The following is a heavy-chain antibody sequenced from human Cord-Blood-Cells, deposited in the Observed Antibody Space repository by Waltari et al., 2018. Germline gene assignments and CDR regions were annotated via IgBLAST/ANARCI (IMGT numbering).Heavy chain of an antibody. CDR3: ARGRTDFWSGYYDY. CDR2: INHSGST. D-gene: IGHD3-3*01. CDR1: GECLSGCC. J-gene: IGHJ4*02. V-gene: IGHV4-34*01. Sequence: EQLQKLGAGLFTHSGKRAVQGTCVGECLSGCCWRWIRHPPGKGLEWIGEINHSGSTNYNPSLKSRVTISVATSKTQFSLKLSSVTAADTAVYYCARGRTDFWSGYYDYLGQGTLVTVSS.